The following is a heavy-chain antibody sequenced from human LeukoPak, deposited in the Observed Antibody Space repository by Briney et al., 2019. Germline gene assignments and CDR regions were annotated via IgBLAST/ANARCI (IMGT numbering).Heavy chain of an antibody. CDR3: ARGNDILTGIFDAFDI. CDR1: GGSISSSNW. D-gene: IGHD3-9*01. Sequence: SETLSLTCAVSGGSISSSNWWSWVRQPPGKGLEWIGEIYHSGSTNYNPSLKSRVTISVDKSKNQFSLKLSSVTAADTAVYYCARGNDILTGIFDAFDIWGQGTMVTVSS. V-gene: IGHV4-4*02. J-gene: IGHJ3*02. CDR2: IYHSGST.